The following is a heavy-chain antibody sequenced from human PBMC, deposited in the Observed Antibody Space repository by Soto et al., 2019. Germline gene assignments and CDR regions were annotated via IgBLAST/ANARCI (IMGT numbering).Heavy chain of an antibody. CDR3: ARVYDDILTGSNSRWFDP. D-gene: IGHD3-9*01. V-gene: IGHV4-38-2*01. J-gene: IGHJ5*02. CDR2: IYHSGST. Sequence: SETLSLTCAVSGYSISSGYYWGWIRQPPGKGLEWIGSIYHSGSTYYNPSLKSRVTISVDTSKNQFSLKLSSVTAADTAVYYCARVYDDILTGSNSRWFDPWGQGTLVTVSS. CDR1: GYSISSGYY.